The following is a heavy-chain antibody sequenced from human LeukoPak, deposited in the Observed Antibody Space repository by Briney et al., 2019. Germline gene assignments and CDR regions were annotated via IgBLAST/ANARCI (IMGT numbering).Heavy chain of an antibody. CDR3: ARGGYSGYDVTEFDY. D-gene: IGHD5-12*01. V-gene: IGHV1-18*01. Sequence: ASVKVSCKASGYTFTSYGISWVRQAPGQGLEWMRWISAYNGNTNYAQKLQGRVTMTTDTSTSTAYMELRSLRSDDTAVYYCARGGYSGYDVTEFDYWGQGTLVTVSS. J-gene: IGHJ4*02. CDR2: ISAYNGNT. CDR1: GYTFTSYG.